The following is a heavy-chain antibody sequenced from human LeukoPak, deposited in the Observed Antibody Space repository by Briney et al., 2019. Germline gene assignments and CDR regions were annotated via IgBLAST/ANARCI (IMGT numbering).Heavy chain of an antibody. V-gene: IGHV1-46*01. D-gene: IGHD2-21*02. CDR2: INPSGGNT. CDR1: GYTFTSYY. CDR3: ARDAYCGGDCYTYFDY. Sequence: ASVTVSCKASGYTFTSYYMHWVRQAPGQGLEWMGIINPSGGNTSYAQKFQGRVTMTRDTSTSTVYMELSSLRSEDTAVYYCARDAYCGGDCYTYFDYWGQGTLVTVSS. J-gene: IGHJ4*02.